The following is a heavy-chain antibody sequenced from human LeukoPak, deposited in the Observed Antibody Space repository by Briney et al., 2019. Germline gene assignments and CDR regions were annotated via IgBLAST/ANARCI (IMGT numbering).Heavy chain of an antibody. CDR1: GYSISSGHY. V-gene: IGHV4-38-2*01. CDR2: IYHSGST. CDR3: ARSDYGDFFDY. J-gene: IGHJ4*02. D-gene: IGHD4-17*01. Sequence: SETLSLTCAVSGYSISSGHYWGWIRQPPGKGLEWIGSIYHSGSTYYNPSLKSRVTISVDTSKKQFSLKLSSVTAADTAVYYCARSDYGDFFDYWGQGTLVTVSS.